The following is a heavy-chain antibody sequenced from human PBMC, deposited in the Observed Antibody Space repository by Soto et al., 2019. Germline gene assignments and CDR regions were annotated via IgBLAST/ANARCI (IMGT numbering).Heavy chain of an antibody. D-gene: IGHD5-12*01. J-gene: IGHJ1*01. V-gene: IGHV3-64D*06. CDR1: GFTLSSYD. Sequence: PRGSLRLSCSASGFTLSSYDMHWVRQAPGKGLEYVSGISRKGNNIYYADSVKGRFTISRDTFKDTLFLQMTSLRDEDTALYYCVKEEIVVVGGFYHWGQG. CDR2: ISRKGNNI. CDR3: VKEEIVVVGGFYH.